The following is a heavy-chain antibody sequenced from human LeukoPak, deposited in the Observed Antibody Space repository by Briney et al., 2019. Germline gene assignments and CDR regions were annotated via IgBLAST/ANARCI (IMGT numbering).Heavy chain of an antibody. CDR3: TRRTDSSGFDY. CDR1: GFTFSGSA. J-gene: IGHJ4*02. D-gene: IGHD3-22*01. CDR2: IRSKANSYAT. Sequence: GGSLRLSCAASGFTFSGSAMHWVRQASGKGLEWVGRIRSKANSYATVYAASVKGRFTISRDDSKNTAYLQMNGLKTEDTAVYYCTRRTDSSGFDYWGQGTLVTVSS. V-gene: IGHV3-73*01.